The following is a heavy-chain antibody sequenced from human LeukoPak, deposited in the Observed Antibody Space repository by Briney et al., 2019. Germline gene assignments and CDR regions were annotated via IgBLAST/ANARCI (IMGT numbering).Heavy chain of an antibody. V-gene: IGHV2-70*04. D-gene: IGHD3-22*01. Sequence: SGPALVKPTQTLTLTCTFSGFSLSTSGMRVSWIRQPPGKALEWLARIDRDDDKFYSTSLKTRLTISKDTSKNQVVLTMTNMDPVDTATYYCARTYRSSGYAFDIWGQGTMVTVSS. CDR1: GFSLSTSGMR. J-gene: IGHJ3*02. CDR2: IDRDDDK. CDR3: ARTYRSSGYAFDI.